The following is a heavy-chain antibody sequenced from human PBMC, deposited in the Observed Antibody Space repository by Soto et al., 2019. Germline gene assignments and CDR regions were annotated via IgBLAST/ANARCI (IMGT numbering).Heavy chain of an antibody. J-gene: IGHJ4*02. V-gene: IGHV1-2*04. Sequence: ASVKVSCKASGYTSTGYYIHWVRQAPGQGLEWMGWINPISGGTNYAQKFQGCVTMTRDTSIRTAYMELSRLSSDDTAVYYCATSRVRIAVAGETEYYFDSWGQGTLVTVSS. D-gene: IGHD6-19*01. CDR1: GYTSTGYY. CDR3: ATSRVRIAVAGETEYYFDS. CDR2: INPISGGT.